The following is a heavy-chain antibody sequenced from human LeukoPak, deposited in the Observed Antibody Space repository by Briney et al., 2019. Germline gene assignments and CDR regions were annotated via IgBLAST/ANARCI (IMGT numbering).Heavy chain of an antibody. CDR3: ARVVTGYYRLDP. CDR1: GYTLTSYY. J-gene: IGHJ5*02. D-gene: IGHD3-9*01. CDR2: INPSGGST. V-gene: IGHV1-46*01. Sequence: ASVKVSCKASGYTLTSYYLHWVRQAPGQGLEWMAIINPSGGSTSHAQKFQGRVTMTRDTSASTVYMELSSLRSDDTAVYYCARVVTGYYRLDPWGLGTLVTVSS.